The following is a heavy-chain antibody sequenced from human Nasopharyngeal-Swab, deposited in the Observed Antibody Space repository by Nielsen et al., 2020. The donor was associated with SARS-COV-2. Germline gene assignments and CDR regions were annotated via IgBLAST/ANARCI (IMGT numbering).Heavy chain of an antibody. CDR2: IGTGGDT. J-gene: IGHJ3*02. CDR1: GFTLSSYG. CDR3: AKGLAANDAFDI. V-gene: IGHV3-23*01. D-gene: IGHD6-13*01. Sequence: GESLKISCVVSGFTLSSYGMSWVRQAPGKGLEWVSTIGTGGDTHYADSVRGRFTISRDNSKNTLYLQMNSLRAEDTAVYYCAKGLAANDAFDIWGQGTMVTVSS.